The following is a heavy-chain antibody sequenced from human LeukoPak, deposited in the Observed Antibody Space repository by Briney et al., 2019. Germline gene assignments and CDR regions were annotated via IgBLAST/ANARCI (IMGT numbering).Heavy chain of an antibody. CDR1: GDSVSSNSAA. Sequence: SQTLSLTCAISGDSVSSNSAAWNWIRQSPSRGLEWLGRTYYRSKWYNDYAVSVKSRITINPDTSKNQFSLQLNSVTPEDTAVYYCASSFITMVRGVIIFNWFDPWGQGTPVTVSS. V-gene: IGHV6-1*01. CDR3: ASSFITMVRGVIIFNWFDP. J-gene: IGHJ5*02. D-gene: IGHD3-10*01. CDR2: TYYRSKWYN.